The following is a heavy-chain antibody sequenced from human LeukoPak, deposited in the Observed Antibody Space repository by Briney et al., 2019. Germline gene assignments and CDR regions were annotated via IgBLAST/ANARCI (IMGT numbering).Heavy chain of an antibody. V-gene: IGHV3-30*02. CDR2: IRYDGTKK. Sequence: GGSLRLSCAASGFTFNTYAMRWVRQAPGKGVEWVAFIRYDGTKKNYGDPVKGRFTISRDNSKNTLYLQMNSLRAEDTAVYYCAKGVGPTLNLFDYWGQGTLVTVSS. D-gene: IGHD1-26*01. CDR3: AKGVGPTLNLFDY. CDR1: GFTFNTYA. J-gene: IGHJ4*02.